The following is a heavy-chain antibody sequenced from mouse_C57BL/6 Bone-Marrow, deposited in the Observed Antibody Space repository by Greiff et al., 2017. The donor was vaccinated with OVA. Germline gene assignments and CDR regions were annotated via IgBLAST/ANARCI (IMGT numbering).Heavy chain of an antibody. CDR2: ISNGGGST. D-gene: IGHD1-1*01. CDR3: ARALTTVVGAMDY. Sequence: EVMLVESGGGLVQPGGSLKLSCAASGFTFSDYYMYWVRQTPEKRLEWVAYISNGGGSTYYPDTVKGRFTISRDNAKNTLYLQMSRLKSEDTAMYYCARALTTVVGAMDYWGQGTSVIVSS. V-gene: IGHV5-12*01. J-gene: IGHJ4*01. CDR1: GFTFSDYY.